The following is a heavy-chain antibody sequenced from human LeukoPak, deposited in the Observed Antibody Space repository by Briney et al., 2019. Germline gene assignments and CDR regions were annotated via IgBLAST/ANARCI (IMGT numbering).Heavy chain of an antibody. D-gene: IGHD2-2*03. J-gene: IGHJ5*02. CDR2: INHSGST. V-gene: IGHV4-34*01. Sequence: PSETLSLTCAVYGGSFSGYYWSWIRQPPGKGLEWIGEINHSGSTNYNPSLKSRVTISVDTSKNQFSLKLSSVPAADTAVYYCARAGYCSSTSCYNPAYNWFDPWGQGTLVTVSS. CDR3: ARAGYCSSTSCYNPAYNWFDP. CDR1: GGSFSGYY.